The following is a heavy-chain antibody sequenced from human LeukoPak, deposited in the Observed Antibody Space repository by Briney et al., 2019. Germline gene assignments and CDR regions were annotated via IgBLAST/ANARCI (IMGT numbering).Heavy chain of an antibody. Sequence: GGSLRLSCAASGFTFSSYEMNWVRQAPGKGLEWISYISGSGSTIYYAESVKGRFTISRDNAKNSLYLQMNSLRAEDTAVYYCARDLRCGGDCPGYWCQGTLVTVSS. J-gene: IGHJ4*02. CDR3: ARDLRCGGDCPGY. D-gene: IGHD2-21*02. CDR1: GFTFSSYE. CDR2: ISGSGSTI. V-gene: IGHV3-48*03.